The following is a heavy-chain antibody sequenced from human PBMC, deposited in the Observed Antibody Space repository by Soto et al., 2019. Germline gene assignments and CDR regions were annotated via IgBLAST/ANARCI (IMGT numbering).Heavy chain of an antibody. D-gene: IGHD2-15*01. Sequence: KTSETLSLTCAGYGGSFSGYYWSWIRQPPGKGLEWIGEINHSGSTNYNPSLKSRVTISVDTSKNQFSLKLSSVTAADTAVYYCARGPSPLYCSGGSCYFYYYYYGMDVWGQGTTVTVSS. V-gene: IGHV4-34*01. CDR1: GGSFSGYY. CDR3: ARGPSPLYCSGGSCYFYYYYYGMDV. J-gene: IGHJ6*02. CDR2: INHSGST.